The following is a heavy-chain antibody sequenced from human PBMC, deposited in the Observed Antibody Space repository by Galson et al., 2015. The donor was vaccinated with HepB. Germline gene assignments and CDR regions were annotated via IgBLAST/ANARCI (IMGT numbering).Heavy chain of an antibody. V-gene: IGHV3-73*01. CDR2: IRSKANSYAT. J-gene: IGHJ6*02. D-gene: IGHD1-26*01. CDR3: TSPKMPGELGYYYYGMDV. Sequence: SLRLSCAASGFTFSGSAMHWVRQASGKGLEWVGRIRSKANSYATAYAASVKGRFTISRDDSKNTAYLQMNSLKTEDTAVYYCTSPKMPGELGYYYYGMDVWGQGTTVTVSS. CDR1: GFTFSGSA.